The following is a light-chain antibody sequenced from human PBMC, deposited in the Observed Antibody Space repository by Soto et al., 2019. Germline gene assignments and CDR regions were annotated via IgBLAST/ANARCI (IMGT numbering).Light chain of an antibody. V-gene: IGKV1-27*01. CDR2: AAS. CDR1: QGISNY. J-gene: IGKJ4*01. Sequence: DIQMTQSPSSRSASVGDRVTITCRASQGISNYLAWYQQQPGKVPKLLIYAASTLQSGVPSRFSGSGFGTDFTLTISSLQPEDVATYYCQKYNSAPSLTFGGGTKVEIK. CDR3: QKYNSAPSLT.